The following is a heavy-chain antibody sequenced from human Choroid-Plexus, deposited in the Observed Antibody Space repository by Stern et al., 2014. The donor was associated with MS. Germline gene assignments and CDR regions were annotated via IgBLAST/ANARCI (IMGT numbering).Heavy chain of an antibody. V-gene: IGHV3-30*18. CDR1: GFSFRSFG. J-gene: IGHJ4*01. D-gene: IGHD2/OR15-2a*01. Sequence: VQLVESGGGVVQPGRPLRLSCAAAGFSFRSFGMHWVRQAPGKGLEWVALISYDGSKDYADSVKGRFAISRDNSKNTLYLQMNSLRAEDTAVYYCAKDRQYLXXXFDFWGXXXLVTVSS. CDR3: AKDRQYLXXXFDF. CDR2: ISYDGSK.